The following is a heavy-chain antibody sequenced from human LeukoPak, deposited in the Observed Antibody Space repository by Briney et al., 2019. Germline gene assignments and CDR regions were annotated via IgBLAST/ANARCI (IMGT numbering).Heavy chain of an antibody. CDR1: RFTFSNYA. CDR2: ISGHAGGT. CDR3: VKGAIEAPENYTGHNWFDP. D-gene: IGHD6-6*01. V-gene: IGHV3-64D*06. J-gene: IGHJ5*02. Sequence: RGPPRLSCSASRFTFSNYAIHSVRQPPGQGLEYVSAISGHAGGTYYAASVEGRFIISRDNSQKTLYLQMSNLRPEDTAAYYCVKGAIEAPENYTGHNWFDPWAREPWSPSPQ.